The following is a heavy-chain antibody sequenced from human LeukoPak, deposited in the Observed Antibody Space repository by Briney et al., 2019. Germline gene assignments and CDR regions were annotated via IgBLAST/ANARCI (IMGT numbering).Heavy chain of an antibody. CDR3: AKDRNSSGYYRGGYFQH. V-gene: IGHV3-23*01. Sequence: GSLRLSCAASGFTFSSYAMSWVRQAPGKGLEWVSAISGSGGSTYYADSVKGRFTISRDNSKNTLYLQMNSLRAEDTAVYYCAKDRNSSGYYRGGYFQHWGQGTLVTVSS. CDR2: ISGSGGST. CDR1: GFTFSSYA. J-gene: IGHJ1*01. D-gene: IGHD3-22*01.